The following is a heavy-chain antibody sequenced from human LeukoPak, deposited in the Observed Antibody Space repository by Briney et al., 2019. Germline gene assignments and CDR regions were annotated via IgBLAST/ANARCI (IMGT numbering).Heavy chain of an antibody. CDR2: ISAYNGNT. CDR3: ARDPADDGSGSCYGPDDYYYGMDV. CDR1: GYTFTSYG. Sequence: ASVKVSCKASGYTFTSYGISWVRRAPGQGLEWMGWISAYNGNTNYAQQLQGRVTMATDTSTSTAYMELRSLRSDGPAVYYCARDPADDGSGSCYGPDDYYYGMDVWGQGTTVTVSS. D-gene: IGHD3-10*01. V-gene: IGHV1-18*01. J-gene: IGHJ6*02.